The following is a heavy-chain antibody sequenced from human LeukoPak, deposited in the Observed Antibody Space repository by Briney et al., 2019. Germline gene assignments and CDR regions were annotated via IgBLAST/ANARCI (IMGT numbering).Heavy chain of an antibody. J-gene: IGHJ6*03. CDR2: ISSSGSTI. CDR1: GFSISSYE. D-gene: IGHD1-7*01. CDR3: ARVELAPYYYYMDV. Sequence: GGSLRLSCAASGFSISSYEMNWVRQAPGRGLEWVSHISSSGSTIWYADSVKGRFTISRDNAKNSLYLQMNSLRAEDTAVYYCARVELAPYYYYMDVWGKGTTVTVSS. V-gene: IGHV3-48*03.